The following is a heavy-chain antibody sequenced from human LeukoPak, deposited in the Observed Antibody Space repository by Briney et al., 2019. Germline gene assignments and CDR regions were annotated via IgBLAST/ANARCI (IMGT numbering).Heavy chain of an antibody. V-gene: IGHV4-38-2*02. Sequence: SETLSLTCTVSGYSISSGYYWGWIRQPPGKGLEWIGSIYYSGSTYYNPSLKSRVTISVDTSKNQFSLKLSSVTAADTAVYYCARGQLGANWFDPWGQGTLVTVSS. D-gene: IGHD6-6*01. CDR3: ARGQLGANWFDP. J-gene: IGHJ5*02. CDR1: GYSISSGYY. CDR2: IYYSGST.